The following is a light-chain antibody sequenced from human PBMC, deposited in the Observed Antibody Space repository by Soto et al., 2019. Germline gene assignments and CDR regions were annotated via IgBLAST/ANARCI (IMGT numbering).Light chain of an antibody. CDR1: QSLSSNF. Sequence: EIVLTQSQATLSFLHGERAPLSCRASQSLSSNFLAWYQQKPGQPPRLLIYDSSTRATGFPDRFSGSGSGTDFTLTIIRLEPEDFAVYYCQQYDISPWTFGQGTKVDI. V-gene: IGKV3-20*01. J-gene: IGKJ1*01. CDR2: DSS. CDR3: QQYDISPWT.